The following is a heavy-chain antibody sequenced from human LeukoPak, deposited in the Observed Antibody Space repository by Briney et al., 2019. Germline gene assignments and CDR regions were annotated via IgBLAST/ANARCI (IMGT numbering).Heavy chain of an antibody. CDR1: GGSISTANYY. V-gene: IGHV4-39*07. D-gene: IGHD3-10*01. CDR2: IFYSGST. CDR3: AKSNGYGLVDI. J-gene: IGHJ3*02. Sequence: PSETLSLTCTVSGGSISTANYYWGWVRQPPGKGLEWIGNIFYSGSTYYSPPLKSRLTISLDTSRNQFSLRLNSVTAADTAVYYCAKSNGYGLVDIWGRGTMVTVSS.